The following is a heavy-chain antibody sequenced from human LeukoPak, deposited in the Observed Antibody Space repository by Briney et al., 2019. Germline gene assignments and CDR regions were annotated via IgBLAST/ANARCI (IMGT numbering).Heavy chain of an antibody. D-gene: IGHD1-26*01. Sequence: PSETLSLTCTVSGGSIGSYYCSWIRQPAGKGLEWIGRIYTSGSTNYNASLKSRVSMSVDTSKNQFSLKLSSVTAADTAVFYCARENSGSYREFDYWGQGTLVTVSS. V-gene: IGHV4-4*07. CDR2: IYTSGST. CDR1: GGSIGSYY. J-gene: IGHJ4*02. CDR3: ARENSGSYREFDY.